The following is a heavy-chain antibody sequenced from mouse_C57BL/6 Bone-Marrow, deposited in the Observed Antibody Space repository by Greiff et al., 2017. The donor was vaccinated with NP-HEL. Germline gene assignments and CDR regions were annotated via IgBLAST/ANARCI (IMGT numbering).Heavy chain of an antibody. Sequence: EVNLVESGGGLVKPGGSLKLSCAASGFTFSDYGMHWVRQAPEKGLEWVAYISSGSSTIYYADTVKGRFTISRDNAKNTLFLQMTSLRSEDTAMYYCARPYDDYAMDYWGQGTSVTVSS. D-gene: IGHD2-14*01. CDR2: ISSGSSTI. J-gene: IGHJ4*01. CDR3: ARPYDDYAMDY. CDR1: GFTFSDYG. V-gene: IGHV5-17*01.